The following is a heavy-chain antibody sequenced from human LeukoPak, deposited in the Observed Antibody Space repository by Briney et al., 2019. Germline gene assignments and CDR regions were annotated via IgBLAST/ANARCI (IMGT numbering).Heavy chain of an antibody. D-gene: IGHD6-13*01. Sequence: GASVKVSCKAPGYNFTDYVVRQAPGQGLEWMGWINPNSGGTNYTQKFQGRVTMTRDTSISTAYMELNRLTSDDTAVYYCARAYSPTSWGLAAADYYYMDVWGKATTVTVSS. CDR2: INPNSGGT. CDR1: GYNFTDYV. J-gene: IGHJ6*03. CDR3: ARAYSPTSWGLAAADYYYMDV. V-gene: IGHV1-2*02.